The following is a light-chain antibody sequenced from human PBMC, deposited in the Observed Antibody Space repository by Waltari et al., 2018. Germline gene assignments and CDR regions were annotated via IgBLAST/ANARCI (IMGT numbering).Light chain of an antibody. CDR2: DVS. V-gene: IGLV2-14*01. Sequence: QSTLTQPASVSGSPGQSITISCTGSNRDVGYSKFFSWYQQYPGKAPKLVIFDVSSRPSGISDRFSGSKSGSTAFLTISGLQTEDEADYYCNSYTSGSAWVFGGGTKLTVL. CDR1: NRDVGYSKF. CDR3: NSYTSGSAWV. J-gene: IGLJ3*02.